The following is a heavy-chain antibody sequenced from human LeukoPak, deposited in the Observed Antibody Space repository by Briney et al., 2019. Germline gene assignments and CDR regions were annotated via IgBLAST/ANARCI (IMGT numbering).Heavy chain of an antibody. J-gene: IGHJ4*02. CDR2: IIPIFGTA. CDR3: ARDSIGYCGGDCYPPPDY. CDR1: GGTFSSYA. Sequence: SVKVSCKASGGTFSSYAISWVRQAPGQGLEWMGGIIPIFGTANYAQKFQGRVTVTADESTSTAYMELSSLRSEDTAVYYCARDSIGYCGGDCYPPPDYWGQGTLVTVSS. V-gene: IGHV1-69*13. D-gene: IGHD2-21*02.